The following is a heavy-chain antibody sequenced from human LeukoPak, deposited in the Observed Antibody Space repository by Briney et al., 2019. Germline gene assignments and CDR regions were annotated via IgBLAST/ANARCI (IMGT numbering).Heavy chain of an antibody. D-gene: IGHD3-16*01. CDR3: ARYYASQYYFDY. CDR1: GYSISSGYY. V-gene: IGHV4-38-2*01. CDR2: MSHSGSA. J-gene: IGHJ4*02. Sequence: KPSETLSLTCAVSGYSISSGYYWSWIRQPPGKGLEWIGYMSHSGSANYNPSLKSRVTISVDTPKNQFSLRLSSVTPADTAVYFCARYYASQYYFDYWGQGTLVTVSS.